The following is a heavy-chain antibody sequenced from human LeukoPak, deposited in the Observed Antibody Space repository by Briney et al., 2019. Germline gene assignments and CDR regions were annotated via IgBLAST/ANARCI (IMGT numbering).Heavy chain of an antibody. CDR2: INSDGINT. V-gene: IGHV3-74*01. J-gene: IGHJ5*02. CDR3: ARDLGQYYDTSDNWFDP. CDR1: RFTFSSYN. D-gene: IGHD3-22*01. Sequence: GGSLRLSCAASRFTFSSYNMNWVRQAPGKGLVWVSRINSDGINTSYADSVKGRFTISRDNAKNTLNLQMNSLRAEDTAVYYCARDLGQYYDTSDNWFDPWGQGTLVTVSS.